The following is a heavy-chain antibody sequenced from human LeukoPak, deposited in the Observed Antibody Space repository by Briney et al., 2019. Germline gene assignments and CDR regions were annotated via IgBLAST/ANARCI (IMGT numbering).Heavy chain of an antibody. CDR3: ARSSSIPWLLSWFDP. Sequence: ASVKVSCKASGYTFTSYYMHWVRQAPGQGLEWMGIINPSGGSTSYAQKFQGRVTMTRDASTSTVYMELSSLRSEDTAVYYCARSSSIPWLLSWFDPWGQGTLVTVSS. J-gene: IGHJ5*02. CDR1: GYTFTSYY. CDR2: INPSGGST. V-gene: IGHV1-46*01. D-gene: IGHD5-12*01.